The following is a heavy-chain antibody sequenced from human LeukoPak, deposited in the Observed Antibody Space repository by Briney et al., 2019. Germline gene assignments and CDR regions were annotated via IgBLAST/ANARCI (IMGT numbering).Heavy chain of an antibody. V-gene: IGHV3-21*01. CDR3: ARYYHDSSGYYYYLDY. Sequence: PGGSLRLSCAASGFTFSDYTMNWVRQAPGKGLEWVSSISSRSSYIYYADSVKGRFTISRDNTKNSLYLQMNSLRAEDTAVYYCARYYHDSSGYYYYLDYWGQGTLVTVSS. CDR2: ISSRSSYI. D-gene: IGHD3-22*01. CDR1: GFTFSDYT. J-gene: IGHJ4*02.